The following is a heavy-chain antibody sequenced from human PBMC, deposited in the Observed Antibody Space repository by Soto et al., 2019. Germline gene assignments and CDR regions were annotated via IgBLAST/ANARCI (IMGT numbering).Heavy chain of an antibody. CDR1: AGTLCHYY. V-gene: IGHV4-34*01. D-gene: IGHD6-19*01. CDR3: ARGGSSDWQVALDI. CDR2: IKHSGSS. J-gene: IGHJ3*02. Sequence: PSYTLSLTCAVYAGTLCHYYWNWIRKSPGKGLEWIGKIKHSGSSNYNPSLRSRVSISVDMSKNQFSLRLTSVTAADTAVYYCARGGSSDWQVALDIWGQGTMVTVSS.